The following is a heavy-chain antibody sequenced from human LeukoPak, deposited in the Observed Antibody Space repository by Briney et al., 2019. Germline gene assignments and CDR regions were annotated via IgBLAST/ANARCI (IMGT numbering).Heavy chain of an antibody. Sequence: TSETLSLTCAIYGGSSSGNYWSWVRQPPGKGLEWIGEINRGGNTNYNPSLKSRVTISVDTSKNQFSLKLTSVPAADTAVYYCARGLGSGSYYHYWGQGTLVTVSS. CDR1: GGSSSGNY. D-gene: IGHD3-10*01. CDR3: ARGLGSGSYYHY. V-gene: IGHV4-34*01. J-gene: IGHJ4*02. CDR2: INRGGNT.